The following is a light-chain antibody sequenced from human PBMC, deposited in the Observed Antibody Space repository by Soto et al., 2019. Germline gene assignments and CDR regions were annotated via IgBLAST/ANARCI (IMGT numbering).Light chain of an antibody. CDR2: DAS. Sequence: EIVLKQSPDTLSLSPGERATLSCRAIQSVKNNYLAWYQQKPGQAPRFLIYDASSRATGIPDRFSGSGSGTDFTLTISRLEPEDFAVYYCQQYGSTPLTFGGGTKV. CDR3: QQYGSTPLT. CDR1: QSVKNNY. V-gene: IGKV3-20*01. J-gene: IGKJ4*01.